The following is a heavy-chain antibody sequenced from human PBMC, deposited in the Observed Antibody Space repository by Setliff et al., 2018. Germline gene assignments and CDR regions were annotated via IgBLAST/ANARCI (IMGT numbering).Heavy chain of an antibody. CDR1: DFTFSNSA. V-gene: IGHV3-23*01. Sequence: GESLKISCVGSDFTFSNSAMSWVRQAPGKGLEWVSTITDSGSKILYVDSVKGRFTISRDNSKNSLYLQMDSLRPEDTAVYYCAKDRLFPRYWGLGTLVTVS. D-gene: IGHD2-21*01. CDR2: ITDSGSKI. J-gene: IGHJ4*02. CDR3: AKDRLFPRY.